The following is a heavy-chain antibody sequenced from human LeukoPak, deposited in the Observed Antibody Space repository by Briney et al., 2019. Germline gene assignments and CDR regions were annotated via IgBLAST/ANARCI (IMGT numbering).Heavy chain of an antibody. CDR1: GFTFGSYA. Sequence: GGSLRLSCAASGFTFGSYAMHWVRQAPGRGLVWVSRINSDGSSTSYADSVKGRFTISRDNAKNTLYLQMNSLRAEDTAVYYCAIGAPRYCSGGSCSYPFDYWGQGTLVTVSS. J-gene: IGHJ4*02. D-gene: IGHD2-15*01. CDR2: INSDGSST. CDR3: AIGAPRYCSGGSCSYPFDY. V-gene: IGHV3-74*01.